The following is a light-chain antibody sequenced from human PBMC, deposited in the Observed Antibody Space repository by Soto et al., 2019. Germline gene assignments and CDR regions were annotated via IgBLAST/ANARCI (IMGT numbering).Light chain of an antibody. CDR2: RAS. V-gene: IGKV3-15*01. CDR1: QTIYSN. CDR3: QQYQNLWT. Sequence: IQMTQSPATLSVSPGERATLSCRASQTIYSNVAWYQQRPGQAPRLLIYRASARATGIPARFSGSGSGTEFTLTIGSLQSEDSAVYYCQQYQNLWTFGHGTKVEIK. J-gene: IGKJ1*01.